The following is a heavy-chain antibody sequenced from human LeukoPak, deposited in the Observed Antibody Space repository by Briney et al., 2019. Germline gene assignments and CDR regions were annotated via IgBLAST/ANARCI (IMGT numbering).Heavy chain of an antibody. CDR1: GGSISSGDYY. CDR2: IYYSGST. Sequence: PSETLSLTCTVSGGSISSGDYYWSWIRQPPGKGLEWIGYIYYSGSTYYNPSLKSRVTISVDTSKNQFSLKLSSVTAADTAVYYCARVLRTVGLEGYYYYGMDVWGQGTTVTVSS. V-gene: IGHV4-30-4*01. J-gene: IGHJ6*02. CDR3: ARVLRTVGLEGYYYYGMDV. D-gene: IGHD4-23*01.